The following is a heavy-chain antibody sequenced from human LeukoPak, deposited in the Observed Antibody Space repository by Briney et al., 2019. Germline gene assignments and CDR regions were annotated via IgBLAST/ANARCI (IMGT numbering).Heavy chain of an antibody. CDR1: GGSVGSGTYF. V-gene: IGHV4-61*01. CDR2: IYSSGST. Sequence: SETLSLTCTVPGGSVGSGTYFWSWIRQPPGKALECIGYIYSSGSTNSNPSLKSRVTISVDTSKNQFSLRLTSVTAADTAVYYCARGVDYFDYWGRGTLVTVSS. CDR3: ARGVDYFDY. J-gene: IGHJ4*02.